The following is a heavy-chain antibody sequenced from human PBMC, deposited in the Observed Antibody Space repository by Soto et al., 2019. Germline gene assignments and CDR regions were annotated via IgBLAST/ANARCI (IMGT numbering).Heavy chain of an antibody. CDR3: ARGYGQITSYPNWFDP. J-gene: IGHJ5*02. Sequence: SETLSLTCAVSGGSISSGGYSWSWIRQPPGKGLEWIGYIYHSGSTYYNPSLKSRVTISVDRSKNQFSLKLSSVTAADTAVYYRARGYGQITSYPNWFDPWGQGTLVTVSS. CDR2: IYHSGST. CDR1: GGSISSGGYS. V-gene: IGHV4-30-2*01. D-gene: IGHD3-3*01.